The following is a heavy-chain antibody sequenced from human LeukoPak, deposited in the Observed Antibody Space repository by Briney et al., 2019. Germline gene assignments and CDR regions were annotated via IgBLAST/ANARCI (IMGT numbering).Heavy chain of an antibody. J-gene: IGHJ4*02. CDR1: GGSFSGNY. D-gene: IGHD2-21*01. Sequence: PSETLSLTCAVYGGSFSGNYWGWIRQPPGKGLEWIGGINHSGSTNYNPVLKSRVTISVDTSKNQFSLKLSSVAAEDTAAYYCASRLPGDYFDYWGQGTLVTVSS. CDR2: INHSGST. CDR3: ASRLPGDYFDY. V-gene: IGHV4-34*01.